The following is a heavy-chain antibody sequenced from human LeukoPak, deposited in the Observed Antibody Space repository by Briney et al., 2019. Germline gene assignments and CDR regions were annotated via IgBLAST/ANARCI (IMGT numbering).Heavy chain of an antibody. CDR2: IYYSGST. J-gene: IGHJ6*02. CDR3: ARDGSNWSNDYYHGVDV. Sequence: SETLSLTCTVSGGSIGTYYWSWIRQPPGKGLEWIGYIYYSGSTNYNPSLKSRVTISVYTSKNQFSLRLSSVTAADTAVYYCARDGSNWSNDYYHGVDVWGQGTTVTVSS. V-gene: IGHV4-59*13. D-gene: IGHD4-11*01. CDR1: GGSIGTYY.